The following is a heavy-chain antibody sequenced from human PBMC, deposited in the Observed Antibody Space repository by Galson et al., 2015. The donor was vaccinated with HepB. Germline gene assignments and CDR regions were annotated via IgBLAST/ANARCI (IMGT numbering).Heavy chain of an antibody. D-gene: IGHD3-22*01. CDR1: GFTFSSYA. Sequence: SLRLSCAASGFTFSSYARHCVRQAPGKGLEYVSAISSNGGSTYYANSVKGRFTISRDNSKNTLYLQMGSLRAEDMAVYYCARVGYYDSSGYPDDAFDIWGQGTLVTVSS. J-gene: IGHJ3*02. CDR2: ISSNGGST. CDR3: ARVGYYDSSGYPDDAFDI. V-gene: IGHV3-64*01.